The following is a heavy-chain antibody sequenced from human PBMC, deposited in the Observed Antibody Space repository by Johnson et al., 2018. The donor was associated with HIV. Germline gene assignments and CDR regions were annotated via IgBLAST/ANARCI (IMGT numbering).Heavy chain of an antibody. CDR2: IKQDGSEK. D-gene: IGHD3-10*01. J-gene: IGHJ3*01. V-gene: IGHV3-7*02. Sequence: VQLVESGGGLVQPGGSLRLSCAASGFTFSSYWMSWVRQAPGKGLEWVANIKQDGSEKYYVDSVKGRFTISRDNAKNSLYLQMNILRAEDTAVYYCARAPEVRGVDAFDVWGQGTMVTVSS. CDR3: ARAPEVRGVDAFDV. CDR1: GFTFSSYW.